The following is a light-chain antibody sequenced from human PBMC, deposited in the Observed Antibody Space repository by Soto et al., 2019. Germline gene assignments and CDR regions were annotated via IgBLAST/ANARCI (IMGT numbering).Light chain of an antibody. J-gene: IGKJ5*01. CDR1: QSVSNN. CDR3: QHRNNWPPG. V-gene: IGKV3-11*01. CDR2: DAF. Sequence: EIVLTQSPATLSFSPGERATLSCRASQSVSNNLAWYQQKPGQAPRLLIFDAFNRATGTPARFSGSGSGTDFTLTISSLEPEDFAVYYCQHRNNWPPGFGQGTRLEIK.